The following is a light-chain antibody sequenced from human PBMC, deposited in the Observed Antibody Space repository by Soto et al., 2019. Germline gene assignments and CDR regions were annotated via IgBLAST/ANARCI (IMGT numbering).Light chain of an antibody. CDR2: AAS. V-gene: IGKV1-39*01. CDR3: QHPYNTPVT. J-gene: IGKJ3*01. Sequence: DIQMTQAPSSLSASVGDRVTITFRASQSISRYVNWYQQKPRKAPRLLIFAASSLQCGVPSRFSGSGSGTDFTLTICSLQPEDFATYYCQHPYNTPVTFGPGTKVDIK. CDR1: QSISRY.